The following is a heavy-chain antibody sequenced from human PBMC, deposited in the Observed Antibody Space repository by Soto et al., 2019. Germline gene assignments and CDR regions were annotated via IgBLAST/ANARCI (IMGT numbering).Heavy chain of an antibody. CDR2: ISSSSSYT. CDR1: GFTFSDYY. V-gene: IGHV3-11*06. J-gene: IGHJ4*02. Sequence: GGSLRLSCAASGFTFSDYYMSWIRQAPGKGLEWVSYISSSSSYTNYADSVKGRFTISRDNAKNSLYLQMNSLRAEDTAVYYCARDPRDGYNENDYWGQGTLVTVSS. D-gene: IGHD5-12*01. CDR3: ARDPRDGYNENDY.